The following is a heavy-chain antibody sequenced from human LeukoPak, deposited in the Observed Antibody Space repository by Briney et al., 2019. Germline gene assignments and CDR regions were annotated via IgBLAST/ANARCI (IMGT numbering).Heavy chain of an antibody. V-gene: IGHV3-23*01. D-gene: IGHD6-19*01. J-gene: IGHJ4*02. CDR1: GFTFSTYA. CDR3: AKDSRETLAGTEDY. Sequence: GGSLRLSCADSGFTFSTYAMSWVRQAPGKGLELVSSITSSGYDTYYRDSVKGRFTISRDNSENTLYLQMNSLRPEDTAMYYCAKDSRETLAGTEDYWGRGTLVTVSS. CDR2: ITSSGYDT.